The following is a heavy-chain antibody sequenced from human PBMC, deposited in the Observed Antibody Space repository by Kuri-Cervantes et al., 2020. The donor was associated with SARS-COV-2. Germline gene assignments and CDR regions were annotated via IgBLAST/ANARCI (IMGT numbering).Heavy chain of an antibody. CDR3: ARRFYGSSWYNYYYYGMDV. CDR2: ISSSGSTI. J-gene: IGHJ6*02. Sequence: GGSLRLSCAASGFTFSSYEMNWVRQAPGKGLEWVSYISSSGSTIYYADSVKGRFTISRDNAKNSLYLQMNSLRAEDTAVYYCARRFYGSSWYNYYYYGMDVWGQGTTVTVSS. D-gene: IGHD6-13*01. CDR1: GFTFSSYE. V-gene: IGHV3-48*03.